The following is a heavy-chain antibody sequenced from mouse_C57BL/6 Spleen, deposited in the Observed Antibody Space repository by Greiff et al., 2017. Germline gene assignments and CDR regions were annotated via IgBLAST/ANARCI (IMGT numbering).Heavy chain of an antibody. Sequence: VQVVESGPELVKPGASVKISCKASGYSFTSYYIHWVKQRPGQGLEWIGWIYPGSGNTKYNEKFKGKATLTADTSSSTAYMQLSSLTSEDSAVYYCARSPYDFYAMDYWGQGTSVTVSS. CDR2: IYPGSGNT. V-gene: IGHV1-66*01. D-gene: IGHD6-5*01. CDR1: GYSFTSYY. J-gene: IGHJ4*01. CDR3: ARSPYDFYAMDY.